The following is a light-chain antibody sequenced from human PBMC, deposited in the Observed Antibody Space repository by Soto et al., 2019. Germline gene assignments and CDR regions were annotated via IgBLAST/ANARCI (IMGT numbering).Light chain of an antibody. CDR1: QSVSSY. Sequence: EIVLTQSPGTLSLSPGERATLSCGASQSVSSYFAWYQQKPGQAPRLLIYGASSRASGMPARFSGSGSGTDFTPTISRLEPEDSAVYYCHQQNFTPWTFGQGTKVEIK. CDR2: GAS. CDR3: HQQNFTPWT. J-gene: IGKJ1*01. V-gene: IGKV3-20*01.